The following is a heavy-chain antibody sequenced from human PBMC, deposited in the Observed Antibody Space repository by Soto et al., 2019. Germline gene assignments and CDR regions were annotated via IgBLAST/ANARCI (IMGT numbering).Heavy chain of an antibody. CDR1: S. V-gene: IGHV4-30-2*01. D-gene: IGHD6-13*01. CDR3: AREPLSIAAGWGAFDI. J-gene: IGHJ3*02. CDR2: IYHSGST. Sequence: SWTWIRQPPGKGLEWMGYIYHSGSTYYNPSLKSRVTISVDRSKNQFSLKLSSVTAADTAVYYCAREPLSIAAGWGAFDIWGQGTMVTVSS.